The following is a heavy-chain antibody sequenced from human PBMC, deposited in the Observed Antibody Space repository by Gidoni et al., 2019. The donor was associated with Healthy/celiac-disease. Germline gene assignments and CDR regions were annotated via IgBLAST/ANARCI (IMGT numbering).Heavy chain of an antibody. Sequence: EVQLVESGGVLVKPGGSLRLSCAASGFTLSSYSMNWVRQAPGKGLEWVSSISSIISYIYYADSVKGRFTISRDNAKNSLYLQMNSLRAEDTAVYYCARMVRGEYDYWGQGTLVTVSS. J-gene: IGHJ4*02. CDR2: ISSIISYI. V-gene: IGHV3-21*01. D-gene: IGHD3-10*01. CDR1: GFTLSSYS. CDR3: ARMVRGEYDY.